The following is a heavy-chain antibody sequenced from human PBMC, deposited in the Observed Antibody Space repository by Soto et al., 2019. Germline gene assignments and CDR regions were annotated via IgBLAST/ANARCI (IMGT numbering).Heavy chain of an antibody. V-gene: IGHV1-18*01. CDR3: SRDPGQWLAELYY. J-gene: IGHJ4*02. Sequence: QVQLVQSGAGVKKPGASVKVSCKASGYTFTSYGISWVRQAPGQGLEWMRWISAYNGNTNYAQKLQGRVTMTTDTSTSTAYMDLCGLTSDATAVYYSSRDPGQWLAELYYGRQGTLVAFSS. D-gene: IGHD6-19*01. CDR2: ISAYNGNT. CDR1: GYTFTSYG.